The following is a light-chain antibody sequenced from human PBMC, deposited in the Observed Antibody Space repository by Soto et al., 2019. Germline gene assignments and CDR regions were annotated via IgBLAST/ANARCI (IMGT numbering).Light chain of an antibody. J-gene: IGLJ3*02. CDR3: SSHAGIINVV. CDR1: SSDVGGYNY. CDR2: EVT. Sequence: QSVLTQPPSASGSPGQSVTISCTGTSSDVGGYNYVSWYQQHPGKAPKLIIYEVTKRPSGVPDRFSGSKSGNTASLTVSGLLAEDEADYYCSSHAGIINVVFGGGTMVTVL. V-gene: IGLV2-8*01.